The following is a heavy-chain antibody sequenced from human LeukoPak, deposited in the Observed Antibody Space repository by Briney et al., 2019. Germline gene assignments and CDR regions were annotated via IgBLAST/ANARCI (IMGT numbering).Heavy chain of an antibody. V-gene: IGHV3-33*01. CDR2: IWYDGSNK. Sequence: PGGSLRLSCAASGFTFSSYGMHWVRQAPGKGLEWVAVIWYDGSNKYYADSVKGRFTISRDNSKNTLYLQMNGLRAEDTAVYYCARVSGWLRFYYFDYWGQGTLVTVSS. J-gene: IGHJ4*02. D-gene: IGHD5-12*01. CDR3: ARVSGWLRFYYFDY. CDR1: GFTFSSYG.